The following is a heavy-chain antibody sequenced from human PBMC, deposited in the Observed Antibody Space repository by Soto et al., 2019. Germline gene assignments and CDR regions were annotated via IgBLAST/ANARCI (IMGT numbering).Heavy chain of an antibody. CDR1: GFTLTTYA. CDR2: INAGNGDA. D-gene: IGHD5-18*01. CDR3: ARGAMVRWGMDV. J-gene: IGHJ6*02. V-gene: IGHV1-3*01. Sequence: QVQLVQSGAEVKEPGASVMVSCKASGFTLTTYAIHWVRQAPGQSLEWMGCINAGNGDAKYSQKFQGRXXFXRXTSATTAYLALNSLIYEDTAVYYCARGAMVRWGMDVWGQGTTVTVPS.